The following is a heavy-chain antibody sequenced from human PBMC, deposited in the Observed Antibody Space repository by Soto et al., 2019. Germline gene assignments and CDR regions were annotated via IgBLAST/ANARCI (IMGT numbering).Heavy chain of an antibody. CDR3: TIGGATGQGIYHFED. V-gene: IGHV3-74*01. D-gene: IGHD2-2*01. J-gene: IGHJ4*02. Sequence: EVQLVESGGGLVQPGGSLRLSCAASGFTFTSYWMHWVRQAPGKGLVWVSRIKSDGTTTTYADSVKGRFTISRDNAKNTVFLQMNSLGDEDTAVYYCTIGGATGQGIYHFEDWGQGTRVTVSS. CDR1: GFTFTSYW. CDR2: IKSDGTTT.